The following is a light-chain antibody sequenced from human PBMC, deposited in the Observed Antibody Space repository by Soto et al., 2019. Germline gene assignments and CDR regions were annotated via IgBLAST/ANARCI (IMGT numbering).Light chain of an antibody. Sequence: QSALTQPASVSGSPGQSITISCTGTSSDVGGYNYVSWYQQHPGKAPKLMIFEVSNRPSGVSIRFSGSKSGNTASLTISGLQTEDEADYYCSSYTSSSTLVFGTGTQLTVL. CDR3: SSYTSSSTLV. CDR2: EVS. J-gene: IGLJ1*01. V-gene: IGLV2-14*01. CDR1: SSDVGGYNY.